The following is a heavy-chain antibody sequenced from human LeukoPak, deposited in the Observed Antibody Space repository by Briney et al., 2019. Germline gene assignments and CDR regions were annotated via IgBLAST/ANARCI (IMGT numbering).Heavy chain of an antibody. J-gene: IGHJ4*02. Sequence: SETLSLTCTVSGGSISSYYWSWIRQPPGKGLEWIGYIYYSGSTNYNPSLKSRVSISVDTSKNQFSLKLSSVTAADTAVYYCARAPSVVVAARDWGQGTLVTVSS. V-gene: IGHV4-59*01. CDR2: IYYSGST. CDR3: ARAPSVVVAARD. CDR1: GGSISSYY. D-gene: IGHD6-19*01.